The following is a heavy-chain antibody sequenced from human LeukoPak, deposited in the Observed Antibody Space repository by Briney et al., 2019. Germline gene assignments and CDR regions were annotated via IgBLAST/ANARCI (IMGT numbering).Heavy chain of an antibody. CDR1: GGSISSGDYY. D-gene: IGHD5-18*01. Sequence: SETLSLTCTVSGGSISSGDYYCSWIRQHPGKGLEWIGNIYYSGSTYYNPSLKSRVTISIDTSRSQFSLKLTSVTAADTAVYYCARGYTAMAIDYWGQGTLVTVSS. CDR2: IYYSGST. V-gene: IGHV4-31*03. CDR3: ARGYTAMAIDY. J-gene: IGHJ4*02.